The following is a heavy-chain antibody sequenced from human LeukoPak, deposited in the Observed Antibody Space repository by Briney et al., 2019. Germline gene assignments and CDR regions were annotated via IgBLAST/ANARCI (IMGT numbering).Heavy chain of an antibody. Sequence: PGGSLRLSCAASGFTFSSYGMHWVRQAPGKGLEWVAFIRYDGSNKYYADSVKGRFTISRDNSKNTLYLQMNSLRAEDTAVYYCAKAYLPRRRQQQLTHPIDYWGQGTLVTVSS. CDR1: GFTFSSYG. CDR2: IRYDGSNK. CDR3: AKAYLPRRRQQQLTHPIDY. J-gene: IGHJ4*02. V-gene: IGHV3-30*02. D-gene: IGHD6-13*01.